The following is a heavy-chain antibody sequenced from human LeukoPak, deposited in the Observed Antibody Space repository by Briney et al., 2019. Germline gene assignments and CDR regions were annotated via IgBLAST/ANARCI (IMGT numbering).Heavy chain of an antibody. J-gene: IGHJ4*02. D-gene: IGHD3-16*01. Sequence: GGSLRLSCAASGFTFSTYWMSWVRQAPGKGLEWVAHIKQDGSEKYYVDSVKGRFTISRDNAKNSLYLQMNSLRAEDTAVYYCARGGFGYVYFDYWGQGTLVTVS. V-gene: IGHV3-7*01. CDR1: GFTFSTYW. CDR2: IKQDGSEK. CDR3: ARGGFGYVYFDY.